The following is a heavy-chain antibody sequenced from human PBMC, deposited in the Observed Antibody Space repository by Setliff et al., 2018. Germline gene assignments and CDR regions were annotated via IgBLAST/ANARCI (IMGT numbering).Heavy chain of an antibody. CDR3: ARINFYVSSGYYYAPDY. D-gene: IGHD3-22*01. Sequence: ASVKVSCKASGYTFSSYGITWVRQAPGQGLEWMGWISPHTGNSYSAQRFQGRLTLTTDKSTSTAYMEVRSLTSDDTAIYYCARINFYVSSGYYYAPDYWGPGTLVTVSS. J-gene: IGHJ4*02. CDR1: GYTFSSYG. CDR2: ISPHTGNS. V-gene: IGHV1-18*01.